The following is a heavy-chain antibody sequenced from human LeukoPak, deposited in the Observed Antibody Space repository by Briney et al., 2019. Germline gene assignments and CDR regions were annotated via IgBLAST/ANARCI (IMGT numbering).Heavy chain of an antibody. Sequence: SETLSLTCTVSGYSISSGYYWGWIRQPPGKGLEWIGSIYHSGSTYYNPSLKSRVTISVDTSKNQFSLKLSSVTAADTAVYYCARFPLVDTAMGEEYWGQRTLVTVSS. J-gene: IGHJ4*02. CDR2: IYHSGST. V-gene: IGHV4-38-2*02. CDR3: ARFPLVDTAMGEEY. CDR1: GYSISSGYY. D-gene: IGHD5-18*01.